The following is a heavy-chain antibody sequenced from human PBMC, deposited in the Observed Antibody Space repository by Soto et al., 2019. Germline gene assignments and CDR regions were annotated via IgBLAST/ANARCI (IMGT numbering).Heavy chain of an antibody. Sequence: QVQLVQSGAEVKKPGSSVKVSCKASGGTFSSYAISWVRQSPGQVLEWMGGIIPIFGTANYAQKFQGRVTITADESTSTAYMELSSLRSEDTAVYYCARVVEMATRSYFDYWGQGTLVTVSS. J-gene: IGHJ4*02. D-gene: IGHD5-12*01. V-gene: IGHV1-69*01. CDR2: IIPIFGTA. CDR3: ARVVEMATRSYFDY. CDR1: GGTFSSYA.